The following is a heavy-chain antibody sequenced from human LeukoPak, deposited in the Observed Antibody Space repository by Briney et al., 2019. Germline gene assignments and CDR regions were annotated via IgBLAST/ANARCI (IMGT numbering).Heavy chain of an antibody. D-gene: IGHD6-13*01. CDR3: ASTPQYSSSWYATSSIDY. V-gene: IGHV1-69*06. J-gene: IGHJ4*02. CDR1: GGTFSSYA. CDR2: IIPIFGTA. Sequence: ASVKVSCKASGGTFSSYAISWVRQAPGQGLEWMGGIIPIFGTANYAQKFQGRVTITADKSASTAYMELSSLRSEDTAVYYCASTPQYSSSWYATSSIDYWGQGTLVTASS.